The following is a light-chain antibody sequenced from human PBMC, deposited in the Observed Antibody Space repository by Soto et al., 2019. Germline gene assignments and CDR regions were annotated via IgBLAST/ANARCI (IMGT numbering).Light chain of an antibody. Sequence: QSVLTQPASVSGSPGQSIVISCTGTASDVGRYNLVSWYQHLPGKAPKLMMYEVGKRPSGVSNCFSGSKVGNSASLTVSGLQTEDEGDYYCCSFAPNNTFVFGGGTKLTVL. J-gene: IGLJ1*01. CDR3: CSFAPNNTFV. V-gene: IGLV2-23*02. CDR1: ASDVGRYNL. CDR2: EVG.